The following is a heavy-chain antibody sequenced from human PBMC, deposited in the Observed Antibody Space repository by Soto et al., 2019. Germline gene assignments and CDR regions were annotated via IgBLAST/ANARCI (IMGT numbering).Heavy chain of an antibody. D-gene: IGHD6-13*01. V-gene: IGHV1-58*01. Sequence: VASVKVSCKASGFTFTSSAVQWVRQARGQRLEWIGWIVVGSGNTNYAQKFQERVTITRDMSTSTAYMELSSLRSEDTAVYYCAAGYSSTYSYYYGMDVWGQGTTVTVSS. J-gene: IGHJ6*02. CDR3: AAGYSSTYSYYYGMDV. CDR2: IVVGSGNT. CDR1: GFTFTSSA.